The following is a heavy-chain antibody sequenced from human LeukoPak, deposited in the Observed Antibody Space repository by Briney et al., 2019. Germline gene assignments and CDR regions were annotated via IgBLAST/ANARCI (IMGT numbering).Heavy chain of an antibody. D-gene: IGHD6-25*01. Sequence: SETLSLICAVSGGSISSYYWSWIRQPPGKGLEWLGSIYYTGTTNYHPSLKSRVTISLDMSKNQFSLKLSSVTAADTAVYYCARGSGYVYYWGQGTLVTVSS. CDR2: IYYTGTT. CDR1: GGSISSYY. J-gene: IGHJ4*02. V-gene: IGHV4-59*01. CDR3: ARGSGYVYY.